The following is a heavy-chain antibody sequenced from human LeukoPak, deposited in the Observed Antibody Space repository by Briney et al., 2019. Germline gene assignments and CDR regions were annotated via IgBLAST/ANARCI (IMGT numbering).Heavy chain of an antibody. CDR2: IYSGGST. J-gene: IGHJ4*02. CDR3: VRGAPRRWFGESLSGAKYYFDY. Sequence: GGSLRLSCAASGFTFSSYEMNWVRQAPGKGLEWVSVIYSGGSTYYADSVKGRFTISRDNSKNTLYLQMNTLRAEDTAVYYCVRGAPRRWFGESLSGAKYYFDYWGQGTLVTVSS. D-gene: IGHD3-10*01. CDR1: GFTFSSYE. V-gene: IGHV3-66*01.